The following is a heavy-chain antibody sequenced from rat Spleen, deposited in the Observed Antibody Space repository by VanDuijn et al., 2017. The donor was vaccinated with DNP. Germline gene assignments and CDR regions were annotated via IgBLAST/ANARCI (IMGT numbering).Heavy chain of an antibody. J-gene: IGHJ3*01. V-gene: IGHV2-19*01. Sequence: QVQLKESGPSMVQASQTLSLTCTASGFSLPDYSVHWVRQPPGRALDWLAAISSGGDTFYNSALKSRLSISRDTSKNQVFLKMNSLQTEDTAFYFCTREGTALFAYWGQGTLVTVSS. CDR2: ISSGGDT. CDR1: GFSLPDYS. CDR3: TREGTALFAY. D-gene: IGHD4-3*01.